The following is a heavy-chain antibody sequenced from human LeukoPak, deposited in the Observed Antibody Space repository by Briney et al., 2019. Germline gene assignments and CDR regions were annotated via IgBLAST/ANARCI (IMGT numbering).Heavy chain of an antibody. D-gene: IGHD3-10*01. CDR3: AFSRGGESYYSDY. Sequence: GGSLRLSCAASGFTFSSYAMSWVRQAPGKGLEWVSAISGSGASTYYADSVKGRFTISRDNSKNTLYLQMNSLRAEDTAIYYCAFSRGGESYYSDYWGQGTLVTVSS. CDR1: GFTFSSYA. CDR2: ISGSGAST. J-gene: IGHJ4*02. V-gene: IGHV3-23*01.